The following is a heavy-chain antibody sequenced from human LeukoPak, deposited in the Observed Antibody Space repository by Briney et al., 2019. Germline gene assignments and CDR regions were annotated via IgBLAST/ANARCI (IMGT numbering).Heavy chain of an antibody. Sequence: GGSLRLSCGASGFTFSKSGIHWVRQAPGKGLEWVAFIRNDGREKYYTDSVKGRFIISRDNSKNTLDLQMNSLRLEDTAVYYCALIGPPDCSSTSCREGTDWGQGTLVTVSS. D-gene: IGHD2-2*01. CDR2: IRNDGREK. V-gene: IGHV3-30*02. CDR1: GFTFSKSG. J-gene: IGHJ1*01. CDR3: ALIGPPDCSSTSCREGTD.